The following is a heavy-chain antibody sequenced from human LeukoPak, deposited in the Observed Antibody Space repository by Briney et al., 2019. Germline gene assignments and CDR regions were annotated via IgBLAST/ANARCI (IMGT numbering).Heavy chain of an antibody. D-gene: IGHD5-24*01. J-gene: IGHJ4*02. Sequence: GGSLRLSCAASGFTFSSYGMHWVRQAPGKGLEWVAVIWYDGSNKYYADSVKGRFTISRDNSKNTLYLQMNSLRAEDTAVYYCARGGRWLQQAPYYFDYWGQGTLVTVSS. V-gene: IGHV3-33*01. CDR2: IWYDGSNK. CDR1: GFTFSSYG. CDR3: ARGGRWLQQAPYYFDY.